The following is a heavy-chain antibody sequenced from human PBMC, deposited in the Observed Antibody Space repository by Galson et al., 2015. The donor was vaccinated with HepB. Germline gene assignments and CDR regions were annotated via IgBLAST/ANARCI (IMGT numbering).Heavy chain of an antibody. CDR3: ATQVVDFWSGYCY. V-gene: IGHV1-24*01. CDR2: FDPENNET. D-gene: IGHD3-3*01. J-gene: IGHJ4*02. Sequence: SVKVSCKVSGYTLTELSMHWVRQAPGKGLEWKGGFDPENNETVYAQKFQGRVTMTEDTSTDTGYMELRSLRSEDTALYYCATQVVDFWSGYCYWGQGTLVTVSS. CDR1: GYTLTELS.